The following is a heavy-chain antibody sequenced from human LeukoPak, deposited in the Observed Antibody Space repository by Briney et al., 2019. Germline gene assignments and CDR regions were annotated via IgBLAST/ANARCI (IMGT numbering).Heavy chain of an antibody. D-gene: IGHD1-20*01. CDR3: ARDTSPGITGTY. CDR2: IYHDGRI. J-gene: IGHJ4*02. CDR1: GFTFSDYA. Sequence: GSLRLSCTASGFTFSDYAMSWFRQAPGKGLEWIGSIYHDGRIDYNPSLKSRVTISRDTSNDQFSLKLSSVTAADTAMYYCARDTSPGITGTYWGQGTLVTVSS. V-gene: IGHV4-38-2*02.